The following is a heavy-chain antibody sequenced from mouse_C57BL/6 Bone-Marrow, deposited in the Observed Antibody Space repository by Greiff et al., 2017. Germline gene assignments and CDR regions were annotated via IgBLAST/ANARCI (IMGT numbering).Heavy chain of an antibody. CDR1: GFTFSSYA. CDR3: ARVRLRRDFDY. V-gene: IGHV5-4*03. CDR2: ISDGGSYT. Sequence: EVNVVESGGGLVKPGGSLKLSCAASGFTFSSYAMSWVRQTPEKRLEWVATISDGGSYTYYPDNVKGRFTLARDNAKNNLYLQMSHLKSEDTAMYYCARVRLRRDFDYWGQGTTLTVSS. D-gene: IGHD2-4*01. J-gene: IGHJ2*01.